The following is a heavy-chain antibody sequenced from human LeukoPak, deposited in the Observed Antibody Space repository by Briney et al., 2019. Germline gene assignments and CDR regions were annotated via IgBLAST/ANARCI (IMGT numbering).Heavy chain of an antibody. V-gene: IGHV4-59*01. CDR1: GGSISSYY. CDR3: ARGPVVAGRKNWFDP. CDR2: IYYSGST. Sequence: SETLSLTCTVSGGSISSYYWSWIRQPPGKGLEWIGYIYYSGSTNYNPSLKSRVTISVDTSKNQFSLKLSSVTAADTAVYYCARGPVVAGRKNWFDPWGQGTLVTVSS. D-gene: IGHD2-15*01. J-gene: IGHJ5*02.